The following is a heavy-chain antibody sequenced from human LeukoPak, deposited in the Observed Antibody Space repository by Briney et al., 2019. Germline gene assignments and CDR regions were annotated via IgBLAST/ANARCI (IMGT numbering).Heavy chain of an antibody. CDR2: IYQSGST. Sequence: SETLSLTCTVSGGSINSGGYYWSWIRQPPGKGLEWIGYIYQSGSTYYNPSLKSRVTISIDRSKNQFYLNLTSETAADTAVYYCVRHLPCFGCYYYYMDVWGRGTTVTVSS. J-gene: IGHJ6*03. CDR3: VRHLPCFGCYYYYMDV. CDR1: GGSINSGGYY. V-gene: IGHV4-30-2*01. D-gene: IGHD6-19*01.